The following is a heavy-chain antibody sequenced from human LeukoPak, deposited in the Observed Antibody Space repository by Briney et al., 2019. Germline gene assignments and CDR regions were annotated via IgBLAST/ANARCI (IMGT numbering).Heavy chain of an antibody. CDR1: GFTFSSYA. V-gene: IGHV3-23*01. J-gene: IGHJ4*02. CDR2: ISGSGGST. CDR3: AKHPGDDFWSGYYWVYFDY. D-gene: IGHD3-3*01. Sequence: PGGSLRLSCAASGFTFSSYAMSWVRQAPGKGLEWVSAISGSGGSTYYADSVKGRFTISRDNSKNTLYLQMNSLRAEDTAVYYCAKHPGDDFWSGYYWVYFDYWGQGTLVTVSS.